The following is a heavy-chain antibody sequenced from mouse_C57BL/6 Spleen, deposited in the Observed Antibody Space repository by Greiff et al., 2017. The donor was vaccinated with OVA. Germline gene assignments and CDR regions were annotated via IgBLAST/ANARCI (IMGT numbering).Heavy chain of an antibody. CDR1: GFTFSDYG. V-gene: IGHV5-17*01. CDR2: ISSGSSTI. D-gene: IGHD2-5*01. Sequence: EVQQKESGGGLVKPGGSLKISCAASGFTFSDYGMHWVRQAPEKGLEWVAYISSGSSTIYYADTVKGRFTISRDNAKNTLFLQMTSLRSEDTAMYYCARSDYSNRYAMDYWGQGTSVTVSA. J-gene: IGHJ4*01. CDR3: ARSDYSNRYAMDY.